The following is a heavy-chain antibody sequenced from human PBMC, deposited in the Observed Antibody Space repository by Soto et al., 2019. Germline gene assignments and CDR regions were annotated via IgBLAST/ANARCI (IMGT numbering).Heavy chain of an antibody. CDR1: GGSISSSNW. V-gene: IGHV4-4*02. D-gene: IGHD2-15*01. Sequence: QVQLQESGPGLVKPSGTLSLTCAVSGGSISSSNWWSWVRQPPGKGLEWIGEIYHSGSTNYNPSLKSRVTISVDKYKNQFSLKLSSVTAADTAVYYCAREDGGCSGGSCYSREPGAFDIWGQGTMVTVSS. J-gene: IGHJ3*02. CDR2: IYHSGST. CDR3: AREDGGCSGGSCYSREPGAFDI.